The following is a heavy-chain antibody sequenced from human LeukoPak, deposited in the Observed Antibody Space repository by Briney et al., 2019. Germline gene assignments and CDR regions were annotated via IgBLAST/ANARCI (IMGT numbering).Heavy chain of an antibody. J-gene: IGHJ4*02. Sequence: SETPSLTCAVEGGAFNDYYWSWVRQSPEKGLEWIAEINQGGSTIYNPSLKNRVTMSIDTTRKHFSLQLASLTAADTAVYFCARRGIWIQWNFEYWGQGVLVTVSS. D-gene: IGHD5-12*01. CDR3: ARRGIWIQWNFEY. CDR1: GGAFNDYY. V-gene: IGHV4-34*01. CDR2: INQGGST.